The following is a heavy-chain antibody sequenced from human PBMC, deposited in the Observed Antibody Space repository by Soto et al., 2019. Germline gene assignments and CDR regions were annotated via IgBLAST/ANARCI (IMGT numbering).Heavy chain of an antibody. V-gene: IGHV3-48*02. CDR2: ISSSSSTI. J-gene: IGHJ5*02. D-gene: IGHD3-3*01. CDR3: ARVIWSGHLTSDL. CDR1: GFTFSSNS. Sequence: EVQVVESGGGLVQPGGSLRLSCAASGFTFSSNSMNWVRQAPGKGLEWISYISSSSSTIYADSVKGRFTISRDNAKNSLYLKMNSLRDEDPAVYYCARVIWSGHLTSDLWGQGTLVTVSS.